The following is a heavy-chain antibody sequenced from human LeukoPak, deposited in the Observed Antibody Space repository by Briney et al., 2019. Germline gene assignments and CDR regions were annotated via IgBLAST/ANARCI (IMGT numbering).Heavy chain of an antibody. CDR1: GGSFSGYY. V-gene: IGHV4-34*01. D-gene: IGHD3-10*01. Sequence: SETLSLTCAVYGGSFSGYYWSWIRQPPGKGLEWIGEINHSGSTNYNPSLKSRVTISVDTSKNQFSLKLSSVTAADTAVYYCARSYGSGSYHNYWGQGTLVTVSS. J-gene: IGHJ4*02. CDR3: ARSYGSGSYHNY. CDR2: INHSGST.